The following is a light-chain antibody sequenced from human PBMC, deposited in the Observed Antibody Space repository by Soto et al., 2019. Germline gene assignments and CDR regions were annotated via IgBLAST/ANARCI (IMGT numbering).Light chain of an antibody. V-gene: IGLV2-8*01. CDR3: CSYAGSNNYV. Sequence: QSVLTQPPSASGSPGQSVTISCTGTSSDVGGYNYVSWYQQQPGKAPKVMIYEVNKRPSGVPDRFSGSKSGNTASLTVSGLQAEDEADYYCCSYAGSNNYVFGTGTKVTVL. CDR1: SSDVGGYNY. J-gene: IGLJ1*01. CDR2: EVN.